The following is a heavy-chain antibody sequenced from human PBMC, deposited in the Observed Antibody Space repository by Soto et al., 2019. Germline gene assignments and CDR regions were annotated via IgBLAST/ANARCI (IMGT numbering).Heavy chain of an antibody. CDR3: AHPQWDILTGHNWFDP. D-gene: IGHD3-9*01. CDR2: IYWDDDK. CDR1: GFSLSTSGVG. J-gene: IGHJ5*02. V-gene: IGHV2-5*02. Sequence: SGPTLVNPTQTLTLTCTFSGFSLSTSGVGVGWIRQPPGKALEWLALIYWDDDKRYSPSLKSRLTITKDTSKNQVVLTMTNMDPVDTATYYCAHPQWDILTGHNWFDPWGQGTLVTVSS.